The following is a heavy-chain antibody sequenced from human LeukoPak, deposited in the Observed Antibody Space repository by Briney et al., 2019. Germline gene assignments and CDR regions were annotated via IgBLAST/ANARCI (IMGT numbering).Heavy chain of an antibody. CDR3: AKESMWFGESNPFDY. D-gene: IGHD3-10*01. CDR1: GFTFSSYG. Sequence: GGSLRLSCAASGFTFSSYGVHWVRQAPGKGLEWVAFIRYDGSNKYYADSVKGRFTISRDNSKNTLYVQMNSLRAEDTAVYYCAKESMWFGESNPFDYWGQGTLVTVSS. CDR2: IRYDGSNK. V-gene: IGHV3-30*02. J-gene: IGHJ4*02.